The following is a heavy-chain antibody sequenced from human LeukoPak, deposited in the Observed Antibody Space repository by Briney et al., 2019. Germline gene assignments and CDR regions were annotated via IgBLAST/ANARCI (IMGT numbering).Heavy chain of an antibody. D-gene: IGHD1-26*01. CDR1: GFTVSSNY. V-gene: IGHV3-66*01. Sequence: GGCLRLSCAASGFTVSSNYMTWARQAPGKGLEWVSVIYSGGNTYYADSVKGRFTISRDNTKNTLYLQMNSLRADDTAVYYCARDVGFIVGATPGAFGIWGEGTLVTVSS. J-gene: IGHJ3*02. CDR2: IYSGGNT. CDR3: ARDVGFIVGATPGAFGI.